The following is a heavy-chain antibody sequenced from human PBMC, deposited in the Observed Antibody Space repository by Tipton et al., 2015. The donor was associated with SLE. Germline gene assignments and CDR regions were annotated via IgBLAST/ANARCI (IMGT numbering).Heavy chain of an antibody. CDR1: ELAVNNNY. CDR2: IYAGGNT. V-gene: IGHV3-66*02. J-gene: IGHJ5*02. D-gene: IGHD3-9*01. CDR3: ANMRHYDTLTGYAQPNWFDP. Sequence: GSLRLSCAASELAVNNNYMSWVRQSPGKGLEWVSLIYAGGNTYYADSVKGRFTISRDDSKNTVYLQMNSLRPDDTAVYYCANMRHYDTLTGYAQPNWFDPWGQGTLVTVSS.